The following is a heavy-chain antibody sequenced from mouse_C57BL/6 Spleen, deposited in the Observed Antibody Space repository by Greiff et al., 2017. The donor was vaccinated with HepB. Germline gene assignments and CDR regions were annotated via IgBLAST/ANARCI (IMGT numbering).Heavy chain of an antibody. J-gene: IGHJ3*01. CDR1: GYTFTTYP. CDR3: AIGFLPAWFAY. CDR2: FHPYNDDT. V-gene: IGHV1-47*01. D-gene: IGHD6-1*01. Sequence: QVHVKQSGAELVKPGASVKMSCKASGYTFTTYPIEWMKQNHGKSLEWIGNFHPYNDDTKYNEKFKGKATLTVEKSSSTVYLELSRLTSDDSAVYYGAIGFLPAWFAYWGQGTLVTVSA.